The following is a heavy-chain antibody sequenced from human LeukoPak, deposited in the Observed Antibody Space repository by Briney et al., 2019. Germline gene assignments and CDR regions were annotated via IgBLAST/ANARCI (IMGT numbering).Heavy chain of an antibody. CDR1: GFTLSSYA. CDR2: ISSSGSTI. J-gene: IGHJ4*02. Sequence: GGSLRLSCAASGFTLSSYAMSWVRQAPGKGLEWVSYISSSGSTIYYADSVKGRFTISRDNAKNSLYLQMNSLRAEDTAVYYCARDSRDTFDYWGQGTLVTVSS. V-gene: IGHV3-48*03. D-gene: IGHD5-18*01. CDR3: ARDSRDTFDY.